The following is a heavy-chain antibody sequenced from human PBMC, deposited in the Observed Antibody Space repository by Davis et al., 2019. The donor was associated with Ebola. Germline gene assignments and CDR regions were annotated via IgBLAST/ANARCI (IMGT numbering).Heavy chain of an antibody. CDR2: IYYSGST. V-gene: IGHV4-39*07. CDR3: ARDAYYYDSSGYYRVGWFDP. J-gene: IGHJ5*02. Sequence: SETLSLTCTVSGGSISSSSYYWGWIRQPPGKGLEWIGSIYYSGSTNYNPSLKSRVTILVDTSKNQFSLRLSSVTAADTAVYYCARDAYYYDSSGYYRVGWFDPWGQGTLVTVSS. CDR1: GGSISSSSYY. D-gene: IGHD3-22*01.